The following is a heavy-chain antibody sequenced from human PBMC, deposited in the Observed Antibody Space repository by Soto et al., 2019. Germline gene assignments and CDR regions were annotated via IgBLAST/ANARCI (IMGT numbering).Heavy chain of an antibody. D-gene: IGHD3-16*01. CDR1: GGSISSGGYY. Sequence: SETLSLTCTVSGGSISSGGYYCSWIRQHPGKGLEWIGHIYHSGTDYNPSLGGRVSMSVETSKSQFSLKLTSVTVADTAVYYCASYRGALYFESWGPGILVTVSS. V-gene: IGHV4-61*08. J-gene: IGHJ4*02. CDR3: ASYRGALYFES. CDR2: IYHSGT.